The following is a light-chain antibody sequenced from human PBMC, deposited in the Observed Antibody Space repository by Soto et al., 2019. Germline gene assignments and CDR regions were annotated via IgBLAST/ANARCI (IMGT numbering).Light chain of an antibody. CDR2: AAA. V-gene: IGKV1-17*01. CDR1: QGITTD. CDR3: LQYYSYPYT. Sequence: DIQMTQSPSSLSASVGDRVTITCRASQGITTDFAWYQQKPGKAPKRLIYAAASLQSGVPSRFSGRGSGTEFTLTISSLQPEDFATYYCLQYYSYPYTFGQGTKLEIK. J-gene: IGKJ2*01.